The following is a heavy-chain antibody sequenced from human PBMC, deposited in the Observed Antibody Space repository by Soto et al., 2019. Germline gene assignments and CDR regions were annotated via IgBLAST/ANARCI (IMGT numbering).Heavy chain of an antibody. CDR3: ARGATTPFSFITMVRGVTSPGYYFDY. CDR1: GGSFSGYY. D-gene: IGHD3-10*01. Sequence: SETLSLTCAVYGGSFSGYYWSWIRQPPGKGLEWIGEINHSGSTNYNPSLKSRVTISVDTSKNQFSLKLGSVTAADTAVYYCARGATTPFSFITMVRGVTSPGYYFDYWGQGTLVTVSS. V-gene: IGHV4-34*01. CDR2: INHSGST. J-gene: IGHJ4*02.